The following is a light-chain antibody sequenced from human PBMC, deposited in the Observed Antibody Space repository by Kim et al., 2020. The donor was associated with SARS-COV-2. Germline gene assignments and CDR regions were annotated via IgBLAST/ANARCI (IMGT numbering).Light chain of an antibody. Sequence: DIQMTQSPSTLSASVGDRVTITSRASQSISSWLAWYQQKPGKAPKLLIYKASSLESGVPSRFSGSGSGTEFTLTISSLQPDDFATYYCQQYNSYSERTFGQGTKVDIK. J-gene: IGKJ1*01. CDR3: QQYNSYSERT. V-gene: IGKV1-5*03. CDR2: KAS. CDR1: QSISSW.